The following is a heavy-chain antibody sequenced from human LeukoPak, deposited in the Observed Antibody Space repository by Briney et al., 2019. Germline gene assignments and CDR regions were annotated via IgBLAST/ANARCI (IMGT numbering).Heavy chain of an antibody. Sequence: GESLNISCKASGYSHNSYWIGWVRQMPGKGLEWMGIIYPGDSDTRYSPSFQGQVTISADKSISTAYLQWSSLKASDSAMYYCARQRGYGSGPLDYWGQGTLVTVSS. CDR3: ARQRGYGSGPLDY. D-gene: IGHD3-10*01. J-gene: IGHJ4*02. CDR2: IYPGDSDT. CDR1: GYSHNSYW. V-gene: IGHV5-51*01.